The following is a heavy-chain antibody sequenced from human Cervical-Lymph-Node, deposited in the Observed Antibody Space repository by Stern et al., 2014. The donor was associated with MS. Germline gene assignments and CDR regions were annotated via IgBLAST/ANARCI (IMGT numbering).Heavy chain of an antibody. Sequence: QVQLVESGGGVVQPGTSLRLSCAASGFTFSSYGMHWVRQAPGKGLGWVAIAWYDGSTAYYTNSVKGRFTISRDNSKNTLSLQMNSLTAEDTAVYYCARGHIPYAYNYLFDYWGQGTLVTVSS. CDR3: ARGHIPYAYNYLFDY. V-gene: IGHV3-33*01. CDR2: AWYDGSTA. CDR1: GFTFSSYG. J-gene: IGHJ4*02. D-gene: IGHD5-24*01.